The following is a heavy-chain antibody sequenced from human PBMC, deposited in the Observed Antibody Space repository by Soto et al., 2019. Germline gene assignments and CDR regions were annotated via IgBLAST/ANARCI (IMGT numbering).Heavy chain of an antibody. CDR1: GFTFSDYY. J-gene: IGHJ6*02. CDR2: ISSSSSTI. Sequence: GSLRLSCAASGFTFSDYYMSWIRQAPGKGLEWVSYISSSSSTIYYVDSVKGRFTISRDNAKNSLYLQMNSLRDEDTAVYYCARDRAVAQYGLDVWGQGTTVTV. CDR3: ARDRAVAQYGLDV. V-gene: IGHV3-11*04. D-gene: IGHD2-15*01.